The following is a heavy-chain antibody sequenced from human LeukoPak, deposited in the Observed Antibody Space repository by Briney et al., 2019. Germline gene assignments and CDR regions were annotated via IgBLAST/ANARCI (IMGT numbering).Heavy chain of an antibody. CDR2: IYYRGST. CDR3: ARIEYYYYYMDV. J-gene: IGHJ6*03. CDR1: GGSISSSSYY. V-gene: IGHV4-39*07. Sequence: SETLSLTCTVSGGSISSSSYYWGWIRQPPGKGLEWIGNIYYRGSTYYNPSLKSRVTISVDTSKNQFSLKLTSVTAADTAVYYCARIEYYYYYMDVWGKGTTVTVSS. D-gene: IGHD3-22*01.